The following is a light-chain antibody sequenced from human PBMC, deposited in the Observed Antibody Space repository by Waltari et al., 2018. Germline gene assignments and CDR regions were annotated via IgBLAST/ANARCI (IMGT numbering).Light chain of an antibody. CDR2: DFD. CDR1: TNNIISDKH. J-gene: IGLJ3*02. Sequence: QSALTQPASVSGSPGQSITISSTAATNNIISDKHCSWYQQHPGKAPKVMIYDFDNPPSGVSHRFSGSRSGNTASLIISGLQAEDEADYYCSSYTSSSTWVFGGGTKLTVL. CDR3: SSYTSSSTWV. V-gene: IGLV2-14*03.